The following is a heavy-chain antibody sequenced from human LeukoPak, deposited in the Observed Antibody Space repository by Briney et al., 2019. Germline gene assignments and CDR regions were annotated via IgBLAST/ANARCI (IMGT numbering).Heavy chain of an antibody. CDR1: GFTFSSYW. J-gene: IGHJ4*02. D-gene: IGHD4-17*01. Sequence: GGSLRLSCAASGFTFSSYWMHRVRQAPGKGLVWVSRINSDGSSSSYADSVKGRFTISRDNAKNTLYLQMNSLRAEDTAVYYCARGSEYGDYVDYWGQGTLVTVSS. CDR2: INSDGSSS. V-gene: IGHV3-74*01. CDR3: ARGSEYGDYVDY.